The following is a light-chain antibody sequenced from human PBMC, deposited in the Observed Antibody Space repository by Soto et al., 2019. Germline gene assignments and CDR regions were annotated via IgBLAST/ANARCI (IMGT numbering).Light chain of an antibody. V-gene: IGKV3-20*01. Sequence: EIGLTQSPGTLSLSPGERATLSCRASQSVSSSYLAWYQQKPGQAPRLLIYGASGRATGIPDRFSGSGSGTDFTLTISRLETEDFALYYGQQYGSSPSFTFGTGTKVDIK. CDR3: QQYGSSPSFT. J-gene: IGKJ3*01. CDR2: GAS. CDR1: QSVSSSY.